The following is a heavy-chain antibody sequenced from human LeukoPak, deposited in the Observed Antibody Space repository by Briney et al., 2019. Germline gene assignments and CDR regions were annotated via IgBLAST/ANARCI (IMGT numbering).Heavy chain of an antibody. D-gene: IGHD3-10*01. V-gene: IGHV3-9*03. CDR1: GFTFDEYA. Sequence: GGSLRLSCAASGFTFDEYAMHWVRQAPGKGLEWVSGISWNSGSIGYADSVKGRFTISKDNAKNSLYLQMNSLRAEDMALYYCAKDGTYYYGSGDFDYWGQGTLVTVSS. J-gene: IGHJ4*02. CDR3: AKDGTYYYGSGDFDY. CDR2: ISWNSGSI.